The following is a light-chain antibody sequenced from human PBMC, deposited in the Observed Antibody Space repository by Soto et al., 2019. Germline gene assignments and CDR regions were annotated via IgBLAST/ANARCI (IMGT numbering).Light chain of an antibody. V-gene: IGLV2-14*01. J-gene: IGLJ1*01. CDR2: DVS. Sequence: QSVLTQPASVSGSPGQSITISCAGTRSDVGAYNYVSWYQQHPGKAPKLLIYDVSSRPSGVSNRFSGSKSGNTASLTISGLQAEDEADYYCSSYASSSSPLYVFGTGTKVTVL. CDR1: RSDVGAYNY. CDR3: SSYASSSSPLYV.